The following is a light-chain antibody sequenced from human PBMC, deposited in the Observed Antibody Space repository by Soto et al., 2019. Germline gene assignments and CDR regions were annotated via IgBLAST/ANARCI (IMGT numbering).Light chain of an antibody. Sequence: EMVMTQSPATLSGSPGERVTLSCRASRSISRNLAWYQQKPGQAPRLLIYGASTRATGIPDRFSGSGSGTEFTLTINSLQSEDFAVYYCQPHNNCHVLTFGGGTKVDIK. CDR2: GAS. CDR1: RSISRN. V-gene: IGKV3-15*01. J-gene: IGKJ4*01. CDR3: QPHNNCHVLT.